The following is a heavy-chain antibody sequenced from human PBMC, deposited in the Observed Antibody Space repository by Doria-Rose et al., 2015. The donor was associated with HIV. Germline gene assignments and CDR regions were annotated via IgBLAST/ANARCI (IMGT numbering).Heavy chain of an antibody. CDR3: ARDRAAGTYFGYYIDK. J-gene: IGHJ4*02. Sequence: VGQASGPWLEWMGRLIPMLDAPTYAQRFRGRVTFTADESTSTTYMYLTSLGSEDTAMYYCARDRAAGTYFGYYIDKWGLGTLVTVSS. V-gene: IGHV1-69*11. D-gene: IGHD1-26*01. CDR2: LIPMLDAP.